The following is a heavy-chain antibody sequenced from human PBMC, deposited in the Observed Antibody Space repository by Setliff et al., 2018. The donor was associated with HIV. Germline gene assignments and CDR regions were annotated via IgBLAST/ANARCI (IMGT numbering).Heavy chain of an antibody. J-gene: IGHJ4*02. V-gene: IGHV4-39*02. D-gene: IGHD1-1*01. Sequence: LSLTCSVSGDSISSGSYFWGWIRQTPGKGLEWIGNSYYTGFAYYNPSLKSRVTISLDTSKTHFFLNLTSVTDADTAVYFCTREGRGDPAMATTRIDYWGQGKLVTVSS. CDR3: TREGRGDPAMATTRIDY. CDR1: GDSISSGSYF. CDR2: SYYTGFA.